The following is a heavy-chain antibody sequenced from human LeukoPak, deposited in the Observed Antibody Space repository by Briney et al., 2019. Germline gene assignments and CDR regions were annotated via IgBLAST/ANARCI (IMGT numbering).Heavy chain of an antibody. J-gene: IGHJ4*02. Sequence: GGSLRLSCAASGFTFSSYAMSWVRQAPGKGLEWVSVIYSGGSIYYADSVKGRFTSSRDNSKSTIFLQMNNLRHEDTAVYYCARDSHKGLWGQGTLVTVTS. CDR1: GFTFSSYA. CDR2: IYSGGSI. V-gene: IGHV3-66*01. CDR3: ARDSHKGL.